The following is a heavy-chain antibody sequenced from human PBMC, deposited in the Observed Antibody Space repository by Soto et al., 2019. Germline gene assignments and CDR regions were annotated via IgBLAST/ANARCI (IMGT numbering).Heavy chain of an antibody. V-gene: IGHV4-31*03. CDR2: IYYSGST. D-gene: IGHD6-6*01. Sequence: SETLSLTCTVSGGSISSGGYYWSWIRQHPGKGLEWIGYIYYSGSTYYNPSLKSRVTISVDTSKNQFSLKLSSVTAADTAVYYCARVRIAARGVYWFDPWGQGTLVTVSS. CDR1: GGSISSGGYY. J-gene: IGHJ5*02. CDR3: ARVRIAARGVYWFDP.